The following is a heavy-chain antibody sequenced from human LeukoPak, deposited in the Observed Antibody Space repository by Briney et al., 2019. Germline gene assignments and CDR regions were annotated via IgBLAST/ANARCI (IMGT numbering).Heavy chain of an antibody. D-gene: IGHD3-22*01. CDR2: IYSSGTPT. V-gene: IGHV4-4*09. CDR1: GGSISSYY. Sequence: SETLSLTRTVSGGSISSYYWSWMRQPPGKGLEWIGSIYSSGTPTYYNPSLKSRVTTSVDTSKNQFSLNLSSVTAADTAVYYCARGSSGYYYGWGQGTLVTVSS. J-gene: IGHJ4*02. CDR3: ARGSSGYYYG.